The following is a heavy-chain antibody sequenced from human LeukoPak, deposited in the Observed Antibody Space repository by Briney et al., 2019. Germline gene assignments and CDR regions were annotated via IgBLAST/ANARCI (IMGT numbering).Heavy chain of an antibody. V-gene: IGHV4-61*02. CDR3: ARLITAFQAFDY. CDR1: GGSISSGTYY. D-gene: IGHD3-16*01. J-gene: IGHJ4*02. CDR2: IYTTGST. Sequence: SETLSLTCAVSGGSISSGTYYWSWLRQPAGKGLEWIGRIYTTGSTYYNPSLKSRIIVSVNTTKNQFSLKLSSVTAADTAVYYCARLITAFQAFDYWGQGALVTVSS.